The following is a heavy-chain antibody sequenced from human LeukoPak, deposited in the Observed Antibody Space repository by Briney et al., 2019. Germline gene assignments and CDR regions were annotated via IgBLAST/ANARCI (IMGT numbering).Heavy chain of an antibody. J-gene: IGHJ4*02. CDR2: ISGSGGST. D-gene: IGHD1-26*01. CDR3: AKSKLWELLPFDY. CDR1: GFTFSSYA. V-gene: IGHV3-23*01. Sequence: GGSLRLSCAASGFTFSSYAMSWVRQAPGKGLEWFSAISGSGGSTYYADSVKGRFTISRDNSKNTLYLQMNRLRAEDTAVYYCAKSKLWELLPFDYWGQGTLVSVSS.